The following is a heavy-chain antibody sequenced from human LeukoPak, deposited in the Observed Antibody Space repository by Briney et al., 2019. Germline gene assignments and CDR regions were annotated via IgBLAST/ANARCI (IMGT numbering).Heavy chain of an antibody. CDR1: GFIFNTYV. Sequence: GGSLRLSCAASGFIFNTYVMHWVRQAPGKGLEWVSYISYDGSRKNYADSVKGRFTISRDNSKNTLFLQMNSLKAEDTAVYYCAKKLIGNVDYFDYWGQGTLVTVSS. CDR3: AKKLIGNVDYFDY. J-gene: IGHJ4*02. CDR2: ISYDGSRK. D-gene: IGHD2-8*01. V-gene: IGHV3-30*02.